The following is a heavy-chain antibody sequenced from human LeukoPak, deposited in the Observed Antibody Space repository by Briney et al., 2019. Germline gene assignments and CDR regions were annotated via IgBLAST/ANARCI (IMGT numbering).Heavy chain of an antibody. J-gene: IGHJ6*03. CDR3: ARVKYGDYEDYYYYMDV. V-gene: IGHV4-39*07. CDR2: IFYSGST. D-gene: IGHD4-17*01. CDR1: GGSISSSNYY. Sequence: PSETLSLTCTVSGGSISSSNYYWGWIRQPPGKGLEWIGSIFYSGSTYYKPSLKSRVTISVDTSKNQFSLKLSSVTAADTAVYYCARVKYGDYEDYYYYMDVWGKGTTVTVSS.